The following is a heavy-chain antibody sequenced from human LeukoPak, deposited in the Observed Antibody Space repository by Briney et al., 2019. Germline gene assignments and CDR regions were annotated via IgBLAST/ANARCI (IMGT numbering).Heavy chain of an antibody. CDR1: GFIFSTYW. Sequence: PGGSLRLSCAASGFIFSTYWMSWVRQAPGKGLEWVANIKEDGSEKYYVESMKGRFTISRDNVKNSLYLQINSLRAEDTAVYYCARDSFETDIDYWGQGTLVTISS. D-gene: IGHD1-14*01. J-gene: IGHJ4*02. CDR2: IKEDGSEK. V-gene: IGHV3-7*01. CDR3: ARDSFETDIDY.